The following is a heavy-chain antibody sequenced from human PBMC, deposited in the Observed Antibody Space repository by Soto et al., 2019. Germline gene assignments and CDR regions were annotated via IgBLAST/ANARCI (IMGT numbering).Heavy chain of an antibody. D-gene: IGHD3-22*01. CDR3: ARQMYSYGSSGEFLDC. J-gene: IGHJ4*02. CDR1: VGCISSDY. Sequence: PSESLSLTCTVSVGCISSDYGSWIRPPPGKGLDWIGCIHYSGRTYYNPSLKSRITISVDTSKNQLSLKLTSLTAADTAVYYCARQMYSYGSSGEFLDCWGQGTLVTVSS. CDR2: IHYSGRT. V-gene: IGHV4-59*08.